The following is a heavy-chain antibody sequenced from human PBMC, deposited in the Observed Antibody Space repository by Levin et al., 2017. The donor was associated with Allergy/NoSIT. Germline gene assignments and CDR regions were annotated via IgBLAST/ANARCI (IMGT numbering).Heavy chain of an antibody. CDR2: IYYSGDT. CDR3: ATRPPGASQYFGVFDY. CDR1: SGSIRDYY. Sequence: SQTLSLTCTVSSGSIRDYYWTWIRQPPGKGLEWIGYIYYSGDTNYNPSLKSRVTMSVDTSKNQFSLKLSSVTAADTAVYYCATRPPGASQYFGVFDYWGQGILVTVSS. J-gene: IGHJ4*02. D-gene: IGHD3-10*01. V-gene: IGHV4-59*01.